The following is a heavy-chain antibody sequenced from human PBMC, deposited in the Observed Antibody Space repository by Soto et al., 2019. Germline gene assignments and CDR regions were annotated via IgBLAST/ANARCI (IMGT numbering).Heavy chain of an antibody. CDR2: IYYNGNI. V-gene: IGHV4-59*01. CDR3: ATGRVYFGSEY. D-gene: IGHD3-10*01. CDR1: GGSITSYY. J-gene: IGHJ4*02. Sequence: QVQLQESGPGLAKPLETLSLTCTVPGGSITSYYWSWVRQPPGKGLEWIGYIYYNGNINYNPSLKSRLTISLDTSKNQFSLRLSSVTAADTAVYYCATGRVYFGSEYWGQGTLVTVSS.